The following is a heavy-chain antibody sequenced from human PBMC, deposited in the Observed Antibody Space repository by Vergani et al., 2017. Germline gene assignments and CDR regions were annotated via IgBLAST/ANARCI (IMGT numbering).Heavy chain of an antibody. Sequence: QVQVVQSGAEVKKSGASVKVSCKTSGYTFSNYYMHWVRQAPGQGLEWMGIINPSGGHTNYAQKFQGRVTMTRDTSTSTVYMELSSLRSEDTAVYYCARGMVRGVIMIMDYGMDVWGQGTTVTVSS. J-gene: IGHJ6*02. CDR3: ARGMVRGVIMIMDYGMDV. CDR2: INPSGGHT. CDR1: GYTFSNYY. V-gene: IGHV1-46*01. D-gene: IGHD3-10*01.